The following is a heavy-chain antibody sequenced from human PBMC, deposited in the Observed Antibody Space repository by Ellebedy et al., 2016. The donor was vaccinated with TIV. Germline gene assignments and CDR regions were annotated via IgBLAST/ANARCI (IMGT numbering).Heavy chain of an antibody. CDR1: GYTFTSYG. J-gene: IGHJ6*02. Sequence: ASVKVSCXASGYTFTSYGISWVRQAPGQGLEWMGWISAYNGNTNYAQKLQGRVTMTTDTSTSTAYMELRSLRSDDTAVYYCARDRLDSSSWYRVGWYYGMDVWGQGTTVTVSS. V-gene: IGHV1-18*01. D-gene: IGHD6-13*01. CDR3: ARDRLDSSSWYRVGWYYGMDV. CDR2: ISAYNGNT.